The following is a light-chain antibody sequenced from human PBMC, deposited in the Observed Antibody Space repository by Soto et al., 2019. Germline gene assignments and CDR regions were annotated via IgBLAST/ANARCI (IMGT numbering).Light chain of an antibody. CDR3: QQYYDAPAHT. CDR1: QSVLHSSNNRNY. Sequence: DIVMTQSPDSLALSLGERATINCKSSQSVLHSSNNRNYLAWYQQKPGQPPKLLIYWASTRASRVPDRFSSSGSATDFRLSITSLQADAVAVYYCQQYYDAPAHTFGGGTRGEIK. CDR2: WAS. V-gene: IGKV4-1*01. J-gene: IGKJ4*01.